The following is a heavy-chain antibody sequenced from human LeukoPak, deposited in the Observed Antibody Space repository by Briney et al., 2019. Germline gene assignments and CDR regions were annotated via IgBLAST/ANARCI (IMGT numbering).Heavy chain of an antibody. V-gene: IGHV3-30-3*01. CDR3: ARSSGWSLHFDY. D-gene: IGHD6-19*01. CDR2: ISYDGSSK. J-gene: IGHJ4*02. CDR1: GFTFSSYA. Sequence: GGSLRLSCAASGFTFSSYAIYWVRQAPGKGLEWVALISYDGSSKYYADSVKGRFTISRDNSKNTLYLQMNSLRAEDTAVYYCARSSGWSLHFDYWGQGTLVTVSS.